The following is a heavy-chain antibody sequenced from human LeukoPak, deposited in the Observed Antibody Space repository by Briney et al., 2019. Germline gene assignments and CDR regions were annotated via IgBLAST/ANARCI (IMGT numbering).Heavy chain of an antibody. CDR1: GFIFSDYG. D-gene: IGHD1/OR15-1a*01. CDR3: AKEGTASKPSDLDY. V-gene: IGHV3-30*02. CDR2: IRFDGSSK. J-gene: IGHJ4*02. Sequence: GGSLRLSCAASGFIFSDYGIHWVRQAPGKGLEWVAFIRFDGSSKYYTDSVKGRFTISRDDSRNTVYLQMNSLRVEDTAVYYCAKEGTASKPSDLDYWGQGTPVTVSS.